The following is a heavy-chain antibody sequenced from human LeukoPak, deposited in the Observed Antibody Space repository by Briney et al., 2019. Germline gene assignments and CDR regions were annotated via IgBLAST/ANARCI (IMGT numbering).Heavy chain of an antibody. CDR3: ARGHWFDP. CDR1: GDSISRSY. Sequence: SETLSLTCSVSGDSISRSYWNWIRQPAGKGLEWLGRVYISGSTNYNPSLKSRLTISVDKSKNQFSLKLSSVTAADTAVYYCARGHWFDPWGQGTLVTVYS. V-gene: IGHV4-4*07. J-gene: IGHJ5*02. CDR2: VYISGST.